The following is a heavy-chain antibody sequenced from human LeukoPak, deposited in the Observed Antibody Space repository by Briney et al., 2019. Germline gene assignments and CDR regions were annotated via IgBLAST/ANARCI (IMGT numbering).Heavy chain of an antibody. Sequence: SETLSLTCTVSGGSISSYYWGWIRQPPGKGLEWIAYIYYSGSTNYNPSLKSRVTISVDTSKNQFSLKLSSVTAADTAVYYCARYCSGSSCYSGFDPWGQGTLVTVSS. D-gene: IGHD2-15*01. CDR1: GGSISSYY. CDR2: IYYSGST. J-gene: IGHJ5*02. CDR3: ARYCSGSSCYSGFDP. V-gene: IGHV4-59*01.